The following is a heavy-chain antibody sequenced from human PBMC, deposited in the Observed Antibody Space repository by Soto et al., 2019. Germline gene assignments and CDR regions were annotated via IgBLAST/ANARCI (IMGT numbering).Heavy chain of an antibody. CDR1: GYTLTELS. D-gene: IGHD4-17*01. CDR2: FDPEDGET. V-gene: IGHV1-24*01. J-gene: IGHJ6*02. Sequence: ASVKVSCKVSGYTLTELSMHWVRQAPGKGLEWMGGFDPEDGETIYAQKFQGRVTMTEDKSTDTAYMELSSLRSADTAVYYCATATRLDYHGYYYGMDVWGQGTTVTVSS. CDR3: ATATRLDYHGYYYGMDV.